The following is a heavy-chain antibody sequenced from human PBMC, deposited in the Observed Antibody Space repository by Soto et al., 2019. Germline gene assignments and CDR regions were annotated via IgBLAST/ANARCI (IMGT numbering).Heavy chain of an antibody. CDR1: GGTFSSYA. D-gene: IGHD2-2*01. CDR2: IIPIFGTA. CDR3: ASGGRYCSSTSCYPGYYYYGMDV. V-gene: IGHV1-69*06. J-gene: IGHJ6*02. Sequence: SVKVSCKASGGTFSSYAISWVRQAPGQGLEWMGGIIPIFGTANYAQKFQGRVTITADKSTSTAYMELSSLRSEDTAVYYCASGGRYCSSTSCYPGYYYYGMDVWGQGTTVTV.